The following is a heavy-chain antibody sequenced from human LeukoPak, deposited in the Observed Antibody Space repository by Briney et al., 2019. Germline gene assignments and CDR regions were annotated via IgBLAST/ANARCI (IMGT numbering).Heavy chain of an antibody. V-gene: IGHV4-4*07. CDR2: LYTSGST. J-gene: IGHJ4*02. D-gene: IGHD1-26*01. CDR1: GGSITDYH. Sequence: SETLSLTCTVSGGSITDYHWIWLRQPAGKGLEWIGRLYTSGSTNYNPSLTSRVSMSVDTSKKQFSLRLSSVTAADTAIYYCARHHGSYYEPFDYWGQGTLVTVSS. CDR3: ARHHGSYYEPFDY.